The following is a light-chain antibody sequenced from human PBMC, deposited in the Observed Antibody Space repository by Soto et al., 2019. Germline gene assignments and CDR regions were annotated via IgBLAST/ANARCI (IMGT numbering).Light chain of an antibody. V-gene: IGKV1-39*01. CDR3: QQFFSAVLT. J-gene: IGKJ4*01. CDR1: ETISTF. CDR2: GAS. Sequence: DIQLTQSPSSLSASLGDSITITCRASETISTFLNWYQVQPGKAPRLLVYGASYLQVGVPVRFRASGSGTLFTLTSDNLHREDLASYFCQQFFSAVLTFGGGTRVDI.